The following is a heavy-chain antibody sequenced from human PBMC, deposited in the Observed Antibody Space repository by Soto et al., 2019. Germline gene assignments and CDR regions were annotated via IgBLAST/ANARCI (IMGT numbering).Heavy chain of an antibody. J-gene: IGHJ6*02. Sequence: ASVKVSCKASGYTFTGYYMHWVRQAPGQGLEWMGWINPNSGGTNYAQKFQGWVTMTRDTSISTAYMELSRLRSDDTAVYYCARDLVVVVPAAIRGHYYYYYGMDVWGQGTTVTVS. CDR2: INPNSGGT. V-gene: IGHV1-2*04. CDR1: GYTFTGYY. D-gene: IGHD2-2*02. CDR3: ARDLVVVVPAAIRGHYYYYYGMDV.